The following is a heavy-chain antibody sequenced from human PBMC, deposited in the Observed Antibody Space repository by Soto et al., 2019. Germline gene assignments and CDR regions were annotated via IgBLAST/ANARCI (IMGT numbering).Heavy chain of an antibody. Sequence: QVQLVESGGGVVQPGRSLRLSCAASGFTFSSYAMHWVRQAPGKGLEWVAVISYDGSNKYYADSVKGRFTISRDNSKNTLYLQMNSLRAEDTAVYDCARGEWLQFRNYGMDVWGQGTTVTVSS. CDR3: ARGEWLQFRNYGMDV. CDR1: GFTFSSYA. V-gene: IGHV3-30-3*01. J-gene: IGHJ6*02. CDR2: ISYDGSNK. D-gene: IGHD5-12*01.